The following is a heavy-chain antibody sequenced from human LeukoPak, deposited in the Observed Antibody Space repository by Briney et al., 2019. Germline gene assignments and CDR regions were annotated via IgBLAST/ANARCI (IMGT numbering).Heavy chain of an antibody. V-gene: IGHV3-30*03. J-gene: IGHJ4*02. D-gene: IGHD3-3*01. Sequence: PGRSLRLSCAASGFSFSRHGMHWVRQAPGKGLEWVAVISYDGTKKYYADSVKGRLTISRDNSKNTLYLQMNSLRAEDTAVYYCASMEWSGFFYYWGQGTLVTVSS. CDR3: ASMEWSGFFYY. CDR2: ISYDGTKK. CDR1: GFSFSRHG.